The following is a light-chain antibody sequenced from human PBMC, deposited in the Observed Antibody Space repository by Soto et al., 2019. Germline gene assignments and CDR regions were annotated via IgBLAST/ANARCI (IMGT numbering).Light chain of an antibody. J-gene: IGLJ2*01. CDR1: NIGSKS. CDR3: QVWDISSNHVV. V-gene: IGLV3-21*04. Sequence: SYELTQPPSVSVAPGKTARITCGGNNIGSKSVHWYQQKAGQAPILAMYYDSDRPSGIPERFSGSNSGNTATLTISTVEARDEADYYCQVWDISSNHVVFGGGTKLTVL. CDR2: YDS.